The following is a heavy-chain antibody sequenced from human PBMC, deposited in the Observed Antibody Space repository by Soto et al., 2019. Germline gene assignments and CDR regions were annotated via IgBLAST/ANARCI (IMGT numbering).Heavy chain of an antibody. V-gene: IGHV1-18*01. CDR2: ISAYNGNT. CDR1: GYTFSSYG. Sequence: QVQLVQSGAEVKKPGASVKVSCKASGYTFSSYGISWVRQAPGQGLEWMGWISAYNGNTNYAQKLQGRVTMTTDTSTSTAYMELRSLRSDDTAVYYCARVYSYVPSYEILTGYFNWFDPWGQGTLVTVSS. J-gene: IGHJ5*02. CDR3: ARVYSYVPSYEILTGYFNWFDP. D-gene: IGHD3-9*01.